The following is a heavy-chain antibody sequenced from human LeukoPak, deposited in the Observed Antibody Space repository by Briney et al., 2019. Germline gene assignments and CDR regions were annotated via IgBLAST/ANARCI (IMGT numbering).Heavy chain of an antibody. V-gene: IGHV4-59*01. CDR3: ARGPTRYYFDH. J-gene: IGHJ4*02. CDR2: ILYSGNT. Sequence: SPTLSLTCTLASGSLSSYYCSWVRHSPRRWLQWIGNILYSGNTNYNPSLKSRVIISLDTSKNQFSLNLSSVTAAETALYYCARGPTRYYFDHWGQGTLVTVSS. CDR1: SGSLSSYY. D-gene: IGHD1-1*01.